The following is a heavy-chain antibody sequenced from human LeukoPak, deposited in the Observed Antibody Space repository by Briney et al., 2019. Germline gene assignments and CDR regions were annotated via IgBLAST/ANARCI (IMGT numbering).Heavy chain of an antibody. Sequence: PGGSLRLSCAASGFTFSSYAMHWVRQAPGKGLEWVAVISYDGSNKYYADSVKGRFTISRDNSKNTLYLQMNSLRAEDTAVYYCASLFGGLERRRVDYWGQGTLVTVSS. CDR1: GFTFSSYA. V-gene: IGHV3-30-3*01. CDR3: ASLFGGLERRRVDY. J-gene: IGHJ4*02. CDR2: ISYDGSNK. D-gene: IGHD1-1*01.